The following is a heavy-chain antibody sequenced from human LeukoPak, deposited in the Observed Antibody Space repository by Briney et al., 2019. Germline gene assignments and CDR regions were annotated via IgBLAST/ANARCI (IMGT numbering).Heavy chain of an antibody. D-gene: IGHD2-15*01. Sequence: GESLKISCKGSGYSFTSYWIGWVRQMPGKGLEWMGIIYPGDSDTRYSPSFQGQVTISRDNAKNSLYLQMNSLRAEDTAVYYCARAFYCSGGSCYSDWGQGTLVTVSS. V-gene: IGHV5-51*01. CDR3: ARAFYCSGGSCYSD. CDR1: GYSFTSYW. J-gene: IGHJ4*02. CDR2: IYPGDSDT.